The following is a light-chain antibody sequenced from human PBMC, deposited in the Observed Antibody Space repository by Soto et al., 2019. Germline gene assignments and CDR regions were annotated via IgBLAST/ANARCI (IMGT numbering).Light chain of an antibody. Sequence: QSVLTQPPSGSGTPGQRVTISCSGSSSNIGRNTVNWYQQIPGTAPKLLIYTDNQRPSGVPARFSASKSGTSASLAISGLQSEDEADYYCAAWDDSLNGVVFGGGTKVTVL. CDR1: SSNIGRNT. J-gene: IGLJ2*01. V-gene: IGLV1-44*01. CDR3: AAWDDSLNGVV. CDR2: TDN.